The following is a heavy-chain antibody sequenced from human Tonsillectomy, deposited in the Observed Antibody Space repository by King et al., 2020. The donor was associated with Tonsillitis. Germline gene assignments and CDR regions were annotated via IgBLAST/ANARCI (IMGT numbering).Heavy chain of an antibody. V-gene: IGHV5-10-1*03. Sequence: QLVQSGAEVKKPGESLRISCQGSGYTFTSYWISWVRQMPGKGLEWVGRIDPSDSYTKYTPSVQGHVTISADKSTSTAYLQWSSLKASDTAMYYCARVLGITGPIYWFDPWGQGTLVTVSS. J-gene: IGHJ5*02. CDR1: GYTFTSYW. CDR2: IDPSDSYT. D-gene: IGHD1-7*01. CDR3: ARVLGITGPIYWFDP.